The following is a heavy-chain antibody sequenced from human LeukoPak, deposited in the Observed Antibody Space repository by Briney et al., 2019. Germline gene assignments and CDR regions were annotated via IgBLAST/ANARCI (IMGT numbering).Heavy chain of an antibody. Sequence: ASVKVSCKASGGTFSSYAISWVRQAPGQGLEWMGGIIPIFGTANYAQKFQGRVTITADKSTSTAYMELSSLRSEDTAVYYCARVGYSSGWGKCYYYYGMDVWGKGTTVTGSS. CDR2: IIPIFGTA. V-gene: IGHV1-69*06. D-gene: IGHD6-19*01. CDR3: ARVGYSSGWGKCYYYYGMDV. CDR1: GGTFSSYA. J-gene: IGHJ6*04.